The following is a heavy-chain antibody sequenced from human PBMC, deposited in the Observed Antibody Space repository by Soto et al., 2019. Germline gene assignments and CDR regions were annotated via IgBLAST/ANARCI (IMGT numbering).Heavy chain of an antibody. V-gene: IGHV3-23*01. Sequence: EVQLLESGGGLVQPGGSLRLSCAASGFTFSNYAMSWVRQVPGKGLEWVSAISGRGSSTYYADSVKGRFTISRDNSKNTLYLQMNRLRAEDTAVYYCAKNGPEFSGYDPYYFDYWGQGTLVTVSS. CDR3: AKNGPEFSGYDPYYFDY. D-gene: IGHD5-12*01. CDR2: ISGRGSST. CDR1: GFTFSNYA. J-gene: IGHJ4*02.